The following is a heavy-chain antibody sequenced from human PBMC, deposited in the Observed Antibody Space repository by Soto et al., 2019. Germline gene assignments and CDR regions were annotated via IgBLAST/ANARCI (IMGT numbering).Heavy chain of an antibody. D-gene: IGHD3-3*01. J-gene: IGHJ6*03. V-gene: IGHV1-46*03. CDR1: GYTFTSYY. CDR2: INPSGGST. CDR3: ARDTPAIFGVVISRPPYMAV. Sequence: ASVKVSCKASGYTFTSYYMHWVRQAPGQGLEWMGIINPSGGSTSYAQKFQGRVTMTRDTSTSTVYMELSSLRSEDTAVYYCARDTPAIFGVVISRPPYMAVWGKGSTVPVSS.